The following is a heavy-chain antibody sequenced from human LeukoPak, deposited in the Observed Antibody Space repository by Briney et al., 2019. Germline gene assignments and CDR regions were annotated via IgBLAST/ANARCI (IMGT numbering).Heavy chain of an antibody. J-gene: IGHJ4*02. CDR2: INHSGST. CDR1: GGSFSGYY. Sequence: PSETLSLTCAVYGGSFSGYYWSWIRQPPGKGLEWIGEINHSGSTNYNPSLKSRVTISVDTSKNQFSLKLSSVTAADTAVYYCARGGGSTSDPRDYWGQGTLVTVSS. V-gene: IGHV4-34*01. CDR3: ARGGGSTSDPRDY. D-gene: IGHD2-2*01.